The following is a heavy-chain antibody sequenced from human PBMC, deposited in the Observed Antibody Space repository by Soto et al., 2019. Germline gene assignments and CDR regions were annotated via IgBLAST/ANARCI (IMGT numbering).Heavy chain of an antibody. J-gene: IGHJ6*02. D-gene: IGHD2-2*01. Sequence: SETLSLTCTVSGGSISSSSYYWGWIRQPPGKGLEWIGSIYYSGSTYYNPSLKSRVTISVDTSKNQFSLKLSSVTAADTAVYYCARHAIVVVPAASRYYYQGMDVWGQGTTVTVSS. V-gene: IGHV4-39*01. CDR3: ARHAIVVVPAASRYYYQGMDV. CDR2: IYYSGST. CDR1: GGSISSSSYY.